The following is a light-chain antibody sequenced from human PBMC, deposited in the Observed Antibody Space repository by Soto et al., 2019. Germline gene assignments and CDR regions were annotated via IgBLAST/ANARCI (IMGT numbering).Light chain of an antibody. CDR1: QSVSSTY. Sequence: IGLPQSPSTLSLAPGESAPLSCRASQSVSSTYLIWYQQKPGQAPRLLIYGASSRATGVPSRFSGSGSGTDFTLTINSLQPEDFATYYCQQAYDIPRTFGQGTKVDIK. CDR3: QQAYDIPRT. J-gene: IGKJ1*01. CDR2: GAS. V-gene: IGKV3-20*01.